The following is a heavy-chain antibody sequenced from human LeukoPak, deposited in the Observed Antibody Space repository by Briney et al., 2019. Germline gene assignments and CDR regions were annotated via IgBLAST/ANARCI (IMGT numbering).Heavy chain of an antibody. V-gene: IGHV3-21*01. D-gene: IGHD3-22*01. J-gene: IGHJ3*02. Sequence: GGSLRLSCAASGFTFSSYSMTWVRQAPGKGLEWVSSISSSSSYIYYADSVEGRFTISRDNTKNSLNLQMDSLRAEDTAVYYCARGRHYDSSGYPFDAFDIWGRGTMVIVSS. CDR3: ARGRHYDSSGYPFDAFDI. CDR1: GFTFSSYS. CDR2: ISSSSSYI.